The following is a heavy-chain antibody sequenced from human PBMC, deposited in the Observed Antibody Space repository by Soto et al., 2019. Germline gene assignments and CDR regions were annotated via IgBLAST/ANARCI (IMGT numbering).Heavy chain of an antibody. Sequence: QVQLVESGGGVVQPGRSLRLSCAASGFTFSSYGMHWVRQAPGKGLEWVAVISYDGSNKYYADSVKGRFTISRDNSKNPLYLQMNRLRAEDTAVYYCAKGAYIVPTTAPSDYWGQGTLVTVSS. D-gene: IGHD5-12*01. V-gene: IGHV3-30*18. CDR2: ISYDGSNK. CDR1: GFTFSSYG. J-gene: IGHJ4*02. CDR3: AKGAYIVPTTAPSDY.